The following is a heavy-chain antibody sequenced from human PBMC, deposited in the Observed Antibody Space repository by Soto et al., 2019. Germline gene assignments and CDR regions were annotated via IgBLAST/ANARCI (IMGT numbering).Heavy chain of an antibody. J-gene: IGHJ4*02. Sequence: QLQLQESGPGLVKPSETLSLTCTVSGGSISSSSYYWGWIRQPPGKGLEWIGSIYYSGSTYYNPSLKRRVTISVDTSKNQFSLKLSSVTAADTAVYYCASRTYYYGSGELLGNFDYWGQGTLVTVSS. CDR3: ASRTYYYGSGELLGNFDY. D-gene: IGHD3-10*01. CDR2: IYYSGST. CDR1: GGSISSSSYY. V-gene: IGHV4-39*01.